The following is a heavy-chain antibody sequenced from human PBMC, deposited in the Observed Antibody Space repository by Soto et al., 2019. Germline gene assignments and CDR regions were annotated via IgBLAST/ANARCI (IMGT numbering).Heavy chain of an antibody. CDR3: VRSFFCSGGSCYSISSH. V-gene: IGHV3-66*01. CDR2: IYTGGGT. CDR1: GFTVSSND. D-gene: IGHD2-15*01. Sequence: EVQLVESGGGLVQPGGSLRLSCAPSGFTVSSNDMSWVRQAPGKGLEWVSVIYTGGGTYYADSVKGRFTISRDNSKNTLYLQMNSLRDEDTAVYYCVRSFFCSGGSCYSISSHWGQGTLSPSPQ. J-gene: IGHJ4*02.